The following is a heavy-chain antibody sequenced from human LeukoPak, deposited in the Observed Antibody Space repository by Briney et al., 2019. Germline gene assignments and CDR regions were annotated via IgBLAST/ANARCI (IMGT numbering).Heavy chain of an antibody. Sequence: PSETLSLTCTVSGASISSYYWSWIRQPPGKGLEWIGYIYYSGSTNYNPSLKSRVTISVDTSKNQFSLKLSSVTAADTAVYYCARYGREYQLLYDYYYYGMDVWGQGTTVTVSS. D-gene: IGHD2-2*02. V-gene: IGHV4-59*01. CDR3: ARYGREYQLLYDYYYYGMDV. J-gene: IGHJ6*02. CDR2: IYYSGST. CDR1: GASISSYY.